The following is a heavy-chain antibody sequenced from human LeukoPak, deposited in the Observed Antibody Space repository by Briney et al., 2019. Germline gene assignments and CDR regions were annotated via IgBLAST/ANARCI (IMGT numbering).Heavy chain of an antibody. CDR1: GFTFSSYG. CDR3: ARDRGVRGGAVNWFDP. D-gene: IGHD3-10*01. J-gene: IGHJ5*02. V-gene: IGHV3-23*01. Sequence: GGSLRLSCAASGFTFSSYGMSWVRQAPGKGLEWVSAISGSGGSTYYADSLKGRFTISRDSAKNSLYLQMNSLRAEDTAVYYCARDRGVRGGAVNWFDPWGQGTLVTVSS. CDR2: ISGSGGST.